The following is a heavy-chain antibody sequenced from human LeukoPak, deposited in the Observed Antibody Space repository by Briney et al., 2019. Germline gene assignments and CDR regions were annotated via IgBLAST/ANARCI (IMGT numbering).Heavy chain of an antibody. CDR2: ISSSSSYI. Sequence: PGGSLRLSCAASGFTFSSYSMNWVRQAPGKGLEWVSSISSSSSYIYYVDSVKGRFTISRDNAKNSLYLQMNSLRAEDTAVYYCARDSQYYYDSSGYKFWGQGTMVTVSS. CDR3: ARDSQYYYDSSGYKF. CDR1: GFTFSSYS. V-gene: IGHV3-21*01. J-gene: IGHJ3*01. D-gene: IGHD3-22*01.